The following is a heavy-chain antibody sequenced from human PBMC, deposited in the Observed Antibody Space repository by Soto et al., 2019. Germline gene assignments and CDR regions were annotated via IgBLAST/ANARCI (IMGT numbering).Heavy chain of an antibody. CDR1: GGSISSYY. CDR2: IYYSGST. D-gene: IGHD2-15*01. Sequence: SETLSLTCTVSGGSISSYYWSWIRQPPGKGLEWIGYIYYSGSTNYNPSLKSRVTISVDTSKNQFSLKLSSVTAADTAVYYCARVVVAAHIYYYYMDAWGKGTTVTVSS. V-gene: IGHV4-59*01. CDR3: ARVVVAAHIYYYYMDA. J-gene: IGHJ6*03.